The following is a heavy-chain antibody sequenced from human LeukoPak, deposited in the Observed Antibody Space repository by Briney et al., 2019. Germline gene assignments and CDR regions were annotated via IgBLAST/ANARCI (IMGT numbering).Heavy chain of an antibody. J-gene: IGHJ4*02. CDR1: GLIVSNNY. V-gene: IGHV3-53*01. Sequence: GGSLRLSCAASGLIVSNNYMSWVRQAPGKGVEWVSIVYSGGHTYYADSVKGRFTISRDKSKNTLYLQMSSLRAEDTAVYYCARGIRDCSRTTCYQPFDYWGQGALVTVSS. D-gene: IGHD2-2*01. CDR3: ARGIRDCSRTTCYQPFDY. CDR2: VYSGGHT.